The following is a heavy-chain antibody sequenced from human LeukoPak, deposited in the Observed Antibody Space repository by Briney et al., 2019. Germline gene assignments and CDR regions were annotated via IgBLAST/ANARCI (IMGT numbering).Heavy chain of an antibody. CDR3: ARQGRDGYNYYFDY. J-gene: IGHJ4*02. Sequence: PSETPSLTCTVSGGSISSYYWSWIRQPPGKGLEWIGYIYYSGSTNYNPSLKSRVTISVDTSKNQFSLKLSSVTAADTAVYYCARQGRDGYNYYFDYWGQGTLVTVSS. V-gene: IGHV4-59*08. CDR1: GGSISSYY. D-gene: IGHD5-12*01. CDR2: IYYSGST.